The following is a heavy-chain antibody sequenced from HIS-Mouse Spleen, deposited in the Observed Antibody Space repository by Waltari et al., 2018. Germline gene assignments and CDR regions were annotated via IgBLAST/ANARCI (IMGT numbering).Heavy chain of an antibody. D-gene: IGHD6-6*01. J-gene: IGHJ4*02. V-gene: IGHV1-2*02. Sequence: QVQLVQSGAEVKKPGAPVKVSCKASGHTFTGYHMHWVRQAPGQGLEWMGWINPNSGGTNYAQKFQGRVTMTRDTSISTAYMELSRLRSDDTAVYYCARGDRPEYSSSSDYFDYWGQGTLVTVSS. CDR1: GHTFTGYH. CDR3: ARGDRPEYSSSSDYFDY. CDR2: INPNSGGT.